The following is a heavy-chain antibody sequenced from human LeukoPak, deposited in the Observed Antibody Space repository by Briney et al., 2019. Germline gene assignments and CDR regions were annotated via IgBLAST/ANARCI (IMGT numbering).Heavy chain of an antibody. CDR1: GYSISNGFY. CDR3: ARNFWTYCFDY. J-gene: IGHJ4*02. D-gene: IGHD3/OR15-3a*01. V-gene: IGHV4-38-2*02. Sequence: PSETLSLTCTVSGYSISNGFYWGWIRQPPGKGLEWIGTISHTGSTYYNPSLKSRVTISVDTSMNQFSLKLSSVTAADTAVYYCARNFWTYCFDYWGQGTLVTVSS. CDR2: ISHTGST.